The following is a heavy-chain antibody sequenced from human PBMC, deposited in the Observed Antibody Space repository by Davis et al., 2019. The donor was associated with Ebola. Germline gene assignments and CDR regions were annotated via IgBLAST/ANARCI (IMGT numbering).Heavy chain of an antibody. CDR3: AKDDRVVVAAVLGEDY. CDR2: ISGSGGST. Sequence: PGGSLRLSCAASGFTFSSYAMSWVRQAPGKGLEWVSAISGSGGSTYYADSVKGRFTISRDNSKNTLYLQMNSLRAEDTAVYYCAKDDRVVVAAVLGEDYWGQGTLVTVSS. J-gene: IGHJ4*02. V-gene: IGHV3-23*01. D-gene: IGHD2-15*01. CDR1: GFTFSSYA.